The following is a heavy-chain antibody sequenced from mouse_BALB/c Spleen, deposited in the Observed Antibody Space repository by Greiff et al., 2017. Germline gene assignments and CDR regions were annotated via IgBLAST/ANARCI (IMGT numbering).Heavy chain of an antibody. J-gene: IGHJ4*01. V-gene: IGHV5-9-4*01. CDR3: ARDLVTSYAMDY. D-gene: IGHD2-12*01. CDR2: ISSGGSYT. Sequence: DVMLVESGGGLVKPGGSLKLSCAASGFTFSSYAMSWVRQSPEKRLEWVAEISSGGSYTYYPDTVTGRFTISRDNAKNTLYLEMSSLRSEDTAMYYCARDLVTSYAMDYWGQGTSVTVSS. CDR1: GFTFSSYA.